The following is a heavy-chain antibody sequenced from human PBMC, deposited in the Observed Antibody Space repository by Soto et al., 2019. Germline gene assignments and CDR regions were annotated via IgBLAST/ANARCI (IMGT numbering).Heavy chain of an antibody. CDR1: VFTFSSYS. Sequence: PVGSLRLSCAASVFTFSSYSMNCVRHSPGKGLEWVSSISSSSSYIYYADSVKGRFTISRDNAKNSLYLQMNSLRAEDTAVYYCARHCSSTSCYMGYHYWGQGTLVTVSS. CDR2: ISSSSSYI. V-gene: IGHV3-21*01. CDR3: ARHCSSTSCYMGYHY. J-gene: IGHJ4*02. D-gene: IGHD2-2*02.